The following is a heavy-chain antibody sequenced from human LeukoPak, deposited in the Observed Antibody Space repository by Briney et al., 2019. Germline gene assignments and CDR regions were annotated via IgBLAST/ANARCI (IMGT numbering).Heavy chain of an antibody. V-gene: IGHV1-18*01. J-gene: IGHJ4*02. CDR1: GYTFSGYG. CDR2: ISAYNGNT. CDR3: ARDESRGPYYFDN. Sequence: ASVKVSCKASGYTFSGYGISWVRQVPGQGLEWMGWISAYNGNTKYAQNLQGRVTLTTDTSTSTAYMELRSLRSDDTAVYYCARDESRGPYYFDNWGQGTLVTVSS.